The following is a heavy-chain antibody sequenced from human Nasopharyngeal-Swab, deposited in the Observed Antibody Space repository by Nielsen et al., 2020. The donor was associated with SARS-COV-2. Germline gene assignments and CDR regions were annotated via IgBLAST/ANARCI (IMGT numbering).Heavy chain of an antibody. CDR3: VRPEGVATNSKYYFQYGMDV. Sequence: GESLKISCKGSGYSFTSYWIAWVRQMPGKGLEWMGIIYPRDSDTRYSPSFQGQVTISADKSISTAYLQWSSLKASDTAMYYCVRPEGVATNSKYYFQYGMDVWGQGTTVTDSS. V-gene: IGHV5-51*01. D-gene: IGHD5-12*01. J-gene: IGHJ6*02. CDR2: IYPRDSDT. CDR1: GYSFTSYW.